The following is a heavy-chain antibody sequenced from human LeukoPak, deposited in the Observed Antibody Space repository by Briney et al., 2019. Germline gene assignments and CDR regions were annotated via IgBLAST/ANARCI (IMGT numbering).Heavy chain of an antibody. CDR3: ARSPKTMIVVVADY. V-gene: IGHV4-38-2*02. Sequence: KPSETLSLTCTVSGYSISSGYYWGWIRQPPGKGLEWIGSIYHSGSTYYNPSLKSRVTISVDTSKNQFSLKLSSVTAADTAVYYCARSPKTMIVVVADYWGQGTLVTVSS. CDR1: GYSISSGYY. CDR2: IYHSGST. J-gene: IGHJ4*02. D-gene: IGHD3-22*01.